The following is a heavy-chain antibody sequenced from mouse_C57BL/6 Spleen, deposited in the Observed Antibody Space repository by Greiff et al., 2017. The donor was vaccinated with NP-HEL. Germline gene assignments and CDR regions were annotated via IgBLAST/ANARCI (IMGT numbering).Heavy chain of an antibody. Sequence: QVQLQQSGPGLVQPSQSLSITCTVSGFSLTSYGVHWVRQSPGKGLEWLGVIWSGGSTDYNAAFISRLSISKDNSKSQVFFKMNSLQADDTAIYYCARNYGYYYGSTLRGYSDYWGQGTTLTVSS. J-gene: IGHJ2*01. V-gene: IGHV2-2*01. CDR1: GFSLTSYG. CDR2: IWSGGST. CDR3: ARNYGYYYGSTLRGYSDY. D-gene: IGHD1-1*01.